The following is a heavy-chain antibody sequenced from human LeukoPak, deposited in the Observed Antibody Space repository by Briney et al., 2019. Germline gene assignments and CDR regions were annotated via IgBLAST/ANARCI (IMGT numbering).Heavy chain of an antibody. D-gene: IGHD3-16*02. CDR3: ARVPITFGGVIVTGFDY. CDR2: INAGNGNT. Sequence: ASVKVSCKASGYTFTSYAMHWVRQAPGQRLEWMGWINAGNGNTKYSQKFQGRVTITRDTSASTAYMELSSLRSEDTAVYYCARVPITFGGVIVTGFDYWGQGTLVTVSS. V-gene: IGHV1-3*01. CDR1: GYTFTSYA. J-gene: IGHJ4*02.